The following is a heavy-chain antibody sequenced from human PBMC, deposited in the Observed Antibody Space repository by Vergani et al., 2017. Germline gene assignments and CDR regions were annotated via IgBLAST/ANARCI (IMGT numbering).Heavy chain of an antibody. Sequence: QVQLVQSGAEVKKPGSSVKVSCKASGGTFSSYAISWVRQAPGQGLEWMGRIITILGIANYAQKFQGRVTITEDKSTSTAYMELSSLRSEDTAGYYWAGGGGSYPSYYYGMDVWGQGTTVTVSS. V-gene: IGHV1-69*04. CDR2: IITILGIA. D-gene: IGHD1-26*01. J-gene: IGHJ6*02. CDR1: GGTFSSYA. CDR3: AGGGGSYPSYYYGMDV.